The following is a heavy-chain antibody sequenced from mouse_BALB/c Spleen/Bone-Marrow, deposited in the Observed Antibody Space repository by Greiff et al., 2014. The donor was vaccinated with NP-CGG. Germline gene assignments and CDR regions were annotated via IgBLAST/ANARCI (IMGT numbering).Heavy chain of an antibody. Sequence: EVQVVESGAELVKPGASVKLSCTASGFNIKDTYMHWVKQRPEQGLEWIGRIDPANGNTKYDPKFQGKATITADTSPNTAYLQLSSLTSEDTAVYFCARAYYGNYPYAMDYWGQGTSVTVSS. CDR1: GFNIKDTY. J-gene: IGHJ4*01. V-gene: IGHV14-3*02. CDR2: IDPANGNT. CDR3: ARAYYGNYPYAMDY. D-gene: IGHD2-10*01.